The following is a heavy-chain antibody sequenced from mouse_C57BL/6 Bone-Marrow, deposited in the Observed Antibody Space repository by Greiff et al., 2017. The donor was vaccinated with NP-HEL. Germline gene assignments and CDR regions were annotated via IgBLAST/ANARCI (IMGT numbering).Heavy chain of an antibody. J-gene: IGHJ3*01. CDR1: GFSFNTYA. CDR2: IRSKSNNYAT. Sequence: EVKLMESGGGLVQPKGSLKLSCAASGFSFNTYAMNWVRQAPGKGLEWVARIRSKSNNYATYYADSVKDRFTISRDDSESMLYLQMNNLKTEVTSMYYCVRDLPLAYWGQGTLVTVSA. CDR3: VRDLPLAY. D-gene: IGHD2-1*01. V-gene: IGHV10-1*01.